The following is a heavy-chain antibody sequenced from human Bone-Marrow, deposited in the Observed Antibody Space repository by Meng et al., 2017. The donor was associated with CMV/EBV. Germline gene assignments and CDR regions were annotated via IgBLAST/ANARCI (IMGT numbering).Heavy chain of an antibody. CDR1: GVSISSSNW. Sequence: LAGPGSGVSISSSNWGSWVRQRPGKGLGWIGEIYQSGSTNNNPSLKSRVTIAVDKSKNQFSLNLSSVTAADTAVYYCARRYSGSYWGWGQGTLVTVSS. J-gene: IGHJ4*02. CDR3: ARRYSGSYWG. V-gene: IGHV4-4*02. D-gene: IGHD1-26*01. CDR2: IYQSGST.